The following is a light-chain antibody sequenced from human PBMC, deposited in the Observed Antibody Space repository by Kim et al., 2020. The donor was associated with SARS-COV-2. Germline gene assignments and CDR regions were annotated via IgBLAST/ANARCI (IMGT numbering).Light chain of an antibody. V-gene: IGLV2-8*01. CDR3: NSYTGNYNWV. J-gene: IGLJ3*02. CDR2: EVN. CDR1: SSDVGGYNH. Sequence: QSALTQPPSASGSPGQSVTIPCTGTSSDVGGYNHVSWYQQHPDKAPKLIIYEVNKRPSGVPDRFSGSKSGNTASLTVSGLQAEDEADYYCNSYTGNYNWVFGGGTKLTV.